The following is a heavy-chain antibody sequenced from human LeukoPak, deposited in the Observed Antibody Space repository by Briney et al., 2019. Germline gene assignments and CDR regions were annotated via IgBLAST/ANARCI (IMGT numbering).Heavy chain of an antibody. CDR1: GGSISSSSYY. V-gene: IGHV4-39*07. J-gene: IGHJ4*02. D-gene: IGHD3-22*01. Sequence: PSETLSLTCTVSGGSISSSSYYWGWIRQPPGKGLEWVGSIYYSGSTYYNPSLKSRVTISVDTSKNQFSLKLSSVTAADTAVYYCARYSSGYYYVPLFDYWGQGTLVTVSS. CDR3: ARYSSGYYYVPLFDY. CDR2: IYYSGST.